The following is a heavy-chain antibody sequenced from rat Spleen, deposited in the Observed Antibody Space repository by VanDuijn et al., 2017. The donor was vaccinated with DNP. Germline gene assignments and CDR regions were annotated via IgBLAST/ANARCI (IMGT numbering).Heavy chain of an antibody. CDR3: TRGGYYGYNPYYFDY. D-gene: IGHD1-9*01. J-gene: IGHJ2*01. V-gene: IGHV5S10*01. CDR1: GFTFSDYN. Sequence: EVQLVESGGGLVQPGRSLKLSCAASGFTFSDYNMAWVRQAPTKCLEWVATISYDGSRTYYRDSVKCRFTISRDNAKSTLYQQMNSLRSVDTATYYCTRGGYYGYNPYYFDYWGQGVMVTVSS. CDR2: ISYDGSRT.